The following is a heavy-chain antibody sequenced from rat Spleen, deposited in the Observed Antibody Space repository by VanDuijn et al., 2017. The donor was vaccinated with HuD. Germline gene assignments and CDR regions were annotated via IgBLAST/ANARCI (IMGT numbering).Heavy chain of an antibody. D-gene: IGHD1-4*01. CDR1: GFTFSDYG. J-gene: IGHJ3*01. CDR3: ARHELPGYNWFAY. Sequence: EVQLVESDGGLVQPGRSLKLSCAASGFTFSDYGMAWVRQAPTTGLEWVATISYGDSSGHSGTYYRDSVRGRFTISRDNAKSSLYLQMDSLRSGDTSTYYCARHELPGYNWFAYWGQGTLVTVSS. V-gene: IGHV5-29*01. CDR2: ISYGDSSGHSGT.